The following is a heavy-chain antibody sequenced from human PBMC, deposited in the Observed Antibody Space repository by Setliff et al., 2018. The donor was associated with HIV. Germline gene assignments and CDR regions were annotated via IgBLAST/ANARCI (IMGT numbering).Heavy chain of an antibody. CDR2: IRSDGSNK. V-gene: IGHV3-30*02. CDR1: GLTFSNCG. CDR3: AKDKGQKYADY. J-gene: IGHJ4*02. Sequence: PGGSLRLSCATSGLTFSNCGMHWVRQAPGKGLGWVASIRSDGSNKYYADSVTGRFTISRGDSKNTLYLQMNSLRAEDTAVYYCAKDKGQKYADYWGQGTMVTVSS. D-gene: IGHD3-10*01.